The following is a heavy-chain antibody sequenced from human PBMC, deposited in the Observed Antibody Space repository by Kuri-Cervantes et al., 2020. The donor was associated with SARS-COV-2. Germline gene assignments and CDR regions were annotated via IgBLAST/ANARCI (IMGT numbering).Heavy chain of an antibody. Sequence: GESLKISCAASGFTFSGYSMNWIRQAPGKGLEWVASIDSSSYYIYHADSVKGRFTISRDNAKNSLYLQMNSLRAEDTAVYYCAKRFVVPTNGTDYFDYWGQGTLVTVSS. CDR3: AKRFVVPTNGTDYFDY. D-gene: IGHD3-10*01. V-gene: IGHV3-21*01. J-gene: IGHJ4*02. CDR1: GFTFSGYS. CDR2: IDSSSYYI.